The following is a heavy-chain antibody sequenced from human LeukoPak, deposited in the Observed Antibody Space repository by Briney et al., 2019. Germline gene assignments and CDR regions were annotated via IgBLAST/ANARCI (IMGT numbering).Heavy chain of an antibody. Sequence: PSETVSLTCTVSGGSISSSSYYWGWIRQPPGKGLEWIGSIYYSGSTYYNPSLTSRVTISVDTSKNQFSLKLSTVTAADTAVYYSARHTYRHYDFLFDPGGQGTLVTVSS. CDR3: ARHTYRHYDFLFDP. J-gene: IGHJ5*02. CDR2: IYYSGST. D-gene: IGHD3-3*01. V-gene: IGHV4-39*01. CDR1: GGSISSSSYY.